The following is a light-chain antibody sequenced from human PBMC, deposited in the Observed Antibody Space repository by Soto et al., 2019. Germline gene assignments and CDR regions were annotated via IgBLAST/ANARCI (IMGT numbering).Light chain of an antibody. CDR1: SSDVGSYGL. V-gene: IGLV2-14*02. J-gene: IGLJ3*02. CDR2: EAT. Sequence: QSALTQPASVSGSPGQSITISCTGTSSDVGSYGLVSWYQQHPGKAPQLIIYEATKRPSGVSPRFSGSKSGNTASLTFSGLQPEDEADYYCSSYASSGAVVFGGGTKVTVL. CDR3: SSYASSGAVV.